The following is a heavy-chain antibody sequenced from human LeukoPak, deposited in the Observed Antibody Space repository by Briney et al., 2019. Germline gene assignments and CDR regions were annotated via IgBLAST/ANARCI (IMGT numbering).Heavy chain of an antibody. CDR3: AARTRPLEMATIRFDL. D-gene: IGHD5-24*01. CDR1: GGTISSYY. V-gene: IGHV4-59*08. J-gene: IGHJ2*01. CDR2: IYYSGST. Sequence: SETLSLTCTVSGGTISSYYWSWIRQPPGKGLEWIGYIYYSGSTNYNPSLKSRVTISVDTSKNQFSLKLSSVTAADTAVYYCAARTRPLEMATIRFDLWGRGTLVTVSS.